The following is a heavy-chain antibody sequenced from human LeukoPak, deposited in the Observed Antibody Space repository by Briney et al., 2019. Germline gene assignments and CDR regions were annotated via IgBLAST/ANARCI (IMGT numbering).Heavy chain of an antibody. CDR1: GGSISSYY. V-gene: IGHV4-4*07. Sequence: SETLSLTCAVSGGSISSYYWSWIRQPAGKGLEWIGRIYTSGSTNYNPSLKSRVTISVDKSKNRFSLRLSSVTAADTAVYYCARDRSVTTVAVPTMDVWGKGTTVTVSS. CDR3: ARDRSVTTVAVPTMDV. CDR2: IYTSGST. J-gene: IGHJ6*03. D-gene: IGHD4-11*01.